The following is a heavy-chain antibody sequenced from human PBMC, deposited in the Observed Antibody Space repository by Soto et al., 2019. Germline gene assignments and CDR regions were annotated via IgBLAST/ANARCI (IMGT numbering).Heavy chain of an antibody. J-gene: IGHJ4*02. CDR2: IYYSGST. V-gene: IGHV4-30-4*01. CDR3: ARLTPGYSSGWFIDY. Sequence: QVQLQESGPGLVKPSQTLSLTCTVSGGSISSGDYYWSWIRQPPEKGLEWIGYIYYSGSTYYNPSLKSRVTISVDTSKTQFSLKLSSVTAAATAVYYCARLTPGYSSGWFIDYWGQGTLVTVSS. D-gene: IGHD6-19*01. CDR1: GGSISSGDYY.